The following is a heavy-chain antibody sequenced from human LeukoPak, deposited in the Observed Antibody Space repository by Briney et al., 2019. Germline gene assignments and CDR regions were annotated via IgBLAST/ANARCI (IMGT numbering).Heavy chain of an antibody. CDR3: AKAQGWELQYYFDY. Sequence: PGGSLRLSCAASGFTFSSYGMHWVRQAPGKGLEWVAFIRYDGSNKYYADSVKGRFTISRDNSKNTLYLQMNSLRAEDTAVYYCAKAQGWELQYYFDYWGQGTLVTVSS. CDR1: GFTFSSYG. D-gene: IGHD1-26*01. V-gene: IGHV3-30*02. J-gene: IGHJ4*02. CDR2: IRYDGSNK.